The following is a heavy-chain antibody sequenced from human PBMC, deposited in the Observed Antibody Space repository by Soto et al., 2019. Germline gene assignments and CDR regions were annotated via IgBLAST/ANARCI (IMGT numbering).Heavy chain of an antibody. CDR2: INAGNGNT. CDR3: ARDTSAYSRLDY. D-gene: IGHD3-22*01. CDR1: GDTITNLI. Sequence: ASVKVSCKASGDTITNLIIGWVRQAPGQRLEWMGWINAGNGNTKYSQKFQGRVTITRDTSASTAFMELSSLRSEDTAVYYCARDTSAYSRLDYWGRGTLVTVS. V-gene: IGHV1-3*01. J-gene: IGHJ4*02.